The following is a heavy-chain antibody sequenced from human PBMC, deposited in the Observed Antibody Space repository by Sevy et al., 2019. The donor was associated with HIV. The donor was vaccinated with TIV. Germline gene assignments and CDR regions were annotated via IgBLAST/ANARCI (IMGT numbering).Heavy chain of an antibody. V-gene: IGHV3-21*01. J-gene: IGHJ6*02. D-gene: IGHD3-3*01. CDR2: ISSSSYI. CDR3: ARDNYDFWSGYTYNGMDV. CDR1: GFTFSSYS. Sequence: GGSLRLSCAASGFTFSSYSMNWVRQAPGKGLEWVSSISSSSYIYYADSVKGRFTISRDNAKNSLYLQMNSLRAEDTAVYYCARDNYDFWSGYTYNGMDVWGQGTTVTVSS.